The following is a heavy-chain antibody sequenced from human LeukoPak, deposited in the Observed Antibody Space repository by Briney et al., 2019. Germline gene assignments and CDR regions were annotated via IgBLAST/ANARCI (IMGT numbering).Heavy chain of an antibody. CDR3: ARHSGVVPAAIFLPHWFDP. Sequence: SETLSLTCIVSGGSISVTNYYWGWIRQPPGKGLEWIGSIYHSGSTYYNPSLKRRVTISVDTSKNQFSLKLSSVTAADTAVYYCARHSGVVPAAIFLPHWFDPLGQGTLVTVSS. CDR2: IYHSGST. V-gene: IGHV4-39*01. D-gene: IGHD2-2*01. CDR1: GGSISVTNYY. J-gene: IGHJ5*02.